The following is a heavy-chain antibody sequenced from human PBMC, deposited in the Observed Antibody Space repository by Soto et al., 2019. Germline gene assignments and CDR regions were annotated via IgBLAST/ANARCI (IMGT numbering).Heavy chain of an antibody. CDR1: GDSISSSY. D-gene: IGHD6-13*01. CDR3: VSGVAAVGTDWFDH. Sequence: SETLSLTCTVSGDSISSSYWNWVRQTADKRLEWIGRIHSTGGSHYNPSLRSRLSMSIDTSKKQFYLELTSVTAADTAVYYCVSGVAAVGTDWFDHWGQGTLVTVSS. J-gene: IGHJ5*02. CDR2: IHSTGGS. V-gene: IGHV4-4*07.